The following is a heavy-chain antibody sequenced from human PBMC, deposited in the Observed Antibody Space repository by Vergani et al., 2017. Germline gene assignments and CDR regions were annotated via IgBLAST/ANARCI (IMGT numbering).Heavy chain of an antibody. V-gene: IGHV3-30*18. Sequence: QVQLVESGGGVVQPGRSLRLSCAASGFTFSSYGMHWVRQAPGKGLEWVAVISYDGSNKYYADSVKGRFTISRDNSKNTLYLQMNSLRAEDTAVYYCAKDLSQRTGTELDYWGQGTLVTVSS. CDR3: AKDLSQRTGTELDY. J-gene: IGHJ4*02. CDR1: GFTFSSYG. D-gene: IGHD1-7*01. CDR2: ISYDGSNK.